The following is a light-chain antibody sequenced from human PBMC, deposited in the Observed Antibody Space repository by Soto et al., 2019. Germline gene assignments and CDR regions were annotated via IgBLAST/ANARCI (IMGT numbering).Light chain of an antibody. CDR1: QSISNN. V-gene: IGKV3-15*01. CDR3: QQYNNWPLT. J-gene: IGKJ4*01. Sequence: EIVMTQSPATLSVSPGERATLSCRASQSISNNLAWYQQKPGQAPRLLIYGASTRATGLPARFSGSGSGTEFTLTISSLQSEDFAVYYCQQYNNWPLTFGGGTKVDI. CDR2: GAS.